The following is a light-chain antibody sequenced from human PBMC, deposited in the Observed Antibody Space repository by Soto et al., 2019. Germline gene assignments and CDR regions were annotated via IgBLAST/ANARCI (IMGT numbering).Light chain of an antibody. CDR2: GAT. CDR1: QSVTSNS. V-gene: IGKV3-20*01. CDR3: QQYNSWPLT. J-gene: IGKJ3*01. Sequence: ETVLTQSPGTLSLSPGERATLSCRASQSVTSNSLAWYQQKRGQPPRFLIFGATSRATGIPDRFSGSGSGSDFTPTISSLQSEDFAVYYCQQYNSWPLTFGPGTKVDIK.